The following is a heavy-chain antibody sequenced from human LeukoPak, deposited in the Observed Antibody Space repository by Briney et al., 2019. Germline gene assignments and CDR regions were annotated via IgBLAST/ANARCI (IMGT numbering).Heavy chain of an antibody. CDR2: ISGYSGKT. CDR3: ARGYSGYAPHDY. J-gene: IGHJ4*02. Sequence: ASVKVSCKASGHTFTRYGLSWVRQAPGQGLEWMGWISGYSGKTNYAQKLQGRVTMTTDTSTSTAYMELRSLRSDDTAVYYCARGYSGYAPHDYWGQGTLVTVSS. CDR1: GHTFTRYG. D-gene: IGHD5-12*01. V-gene: IGHV1-18*01.